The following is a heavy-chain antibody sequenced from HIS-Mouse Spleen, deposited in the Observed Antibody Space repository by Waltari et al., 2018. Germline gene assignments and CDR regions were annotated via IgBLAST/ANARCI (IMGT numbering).Heavy chain of an antibody. CDR1: GFTFSSYA. V-gene: IGHV3-30*04. Sequence: QVQLVESGGGVVQPGRSLRLSCAASGFTFSSYAMHWVRQAPGKGLEGVAVISYDGSNKYYADSVKGRFTISRDNSKNTLYLQMNSLRAEDTAVYYCASGPGAGTFGYWGQGTLVTVSS. CDR3: ASGPGAGTFGY. J-gene: IGHJ4*02. D-gene: IGHD6-19*01. CDR2: ISYDGSNK.